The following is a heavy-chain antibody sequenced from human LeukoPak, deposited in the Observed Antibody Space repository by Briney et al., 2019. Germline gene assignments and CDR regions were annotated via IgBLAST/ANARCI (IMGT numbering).Heavy chain of an antibody. CDR1: GFTVSSNY. CDR2: IYSGGST. D-gene: IGHD3-10*01. V-gene: IGHV3-66*01. CDR3: ARDEGSGSYDYFDY. Sequence: GGSLRLSCAASGFTVSSNYMSWVRQAPGKGLEWVSVIYSGGSTYYADSVKGRFTISRDNSKNTLYLQMNSLRAEDTAVYYCARDEGSGSYDYFDYWGQGTLVTVS. J-gene: IGHJ4*02.